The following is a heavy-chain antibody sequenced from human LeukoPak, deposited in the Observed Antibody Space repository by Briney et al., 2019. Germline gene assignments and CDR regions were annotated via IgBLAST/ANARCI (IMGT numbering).Heavy chain of an antibody. CDR1: GGTFSSYT. V-gene: IGHV1-69*13. D-gene: IGHD7-27*01. CDR2: IIPMFGPA. J-gene: IGHJ4*02. Sequence: SVKVSCKATGGTFSSYTISWVRQPPPHGLEWMGVIIPMFGPANYAPKSQGRVTSTADESTSTAYIELSRLRSEDTCVYYCARGDWGFLDYWGQGTLVTVSS. CDR3: ARGDWGFLDY.